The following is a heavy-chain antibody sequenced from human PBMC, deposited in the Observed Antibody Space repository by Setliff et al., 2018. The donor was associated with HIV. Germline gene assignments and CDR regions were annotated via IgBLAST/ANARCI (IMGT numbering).Heavy chain of an antibody. V-gene: IGHV1-18*01. CDR1: GYSFISYG. CDR3: ARDVEHMMDV. Sequence: GASVKVSCKAFGYSFISYGISWVRQAPGQGLEWMGWISTYSDERSYAQNLQGRVTMTTDTSTSTAYMELRSLRFDDTAVYYCARDVEHMMDVWGQGTTVTVSS. J-gene: IGHJ6*02. CDR2: ISTYSDER.